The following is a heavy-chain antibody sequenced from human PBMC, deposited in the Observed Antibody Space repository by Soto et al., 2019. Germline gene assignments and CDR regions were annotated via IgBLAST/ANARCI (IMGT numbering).Heavy chain of an antibody. Sequence: SETLSLTCTVSGGSVSSGSYYWSWIRQPPGKGLEWIGYIYYSGSTNYNPSLKSRVTTSVDTSKNQFSLKLSSVTAADTAVYYCAKIDGSSCYLPYDDWGQGTLVTVSS. J-gene: IGHJ4*02. CDR3: AKIDGSSCYLPYDD. D-gene: IGHD2-15*01. CDR2: IYYSGST. CDR1: GGSVSSGSYY. V-gene: IGHV4-61*01.